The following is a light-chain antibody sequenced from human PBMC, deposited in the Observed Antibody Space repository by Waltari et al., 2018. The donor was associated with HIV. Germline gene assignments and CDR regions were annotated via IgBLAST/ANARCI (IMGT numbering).Light chain of an antibody. CDR2: DAS. CDR1: QSVTSY. V-gene: IGKV3-11*01. J-gene: IGKJ4*01. CDR3: QQRSKG. Sequence: EIVLTQSPATLSLSPGERATLSCRASQSVTSYLAWYQQKPGQAPRLLIYDASNRATGIPARFSGSGSGTDFTLTISSLEPEDFAVYYWQQRSKGFGGGTKVEIK.